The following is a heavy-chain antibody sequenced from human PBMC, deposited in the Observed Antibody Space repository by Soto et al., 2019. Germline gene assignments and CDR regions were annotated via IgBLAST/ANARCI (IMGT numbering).Heavy chain of an antibody. CDR1: GYNFAGYC. CDR2: IYPSDSDT. V-gene: IGHV5-51*01. CDR3: ARGGVSTRTFDY. D-gene: IGHD3-3*01. J-gene: IGHJ4*02. Sequence: GESLKSSCKGSGYNFAGYCIAWVLQMPGKGLELMGIIYPSDSDTRYRPSFQGQVTISADKSISSAYLQWSSLRASDTAMYYCARGGVSTRTFDYWGQGTPVTVSS.